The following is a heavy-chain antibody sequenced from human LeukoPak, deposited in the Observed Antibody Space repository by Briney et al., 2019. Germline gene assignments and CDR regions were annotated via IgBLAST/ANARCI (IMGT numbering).Heavy chain of an antibody. CDR1: GVSISSYH. CDR3: ARKDGDY. Sequence: PETLSLTCTVSGVSISSYHWSWIRQPPVKGLEWIGYIYNSGSTNYNPSLKSRVTISVDTSKNQVSLKLSSVTAADTAVYYCARKDGDYWGQGILVTVSS. D-gene: IGHD2-15*01. CDR2: IYNSGST. V-gene: IGHV4-59*01. J-gene: IGHJ4*02.